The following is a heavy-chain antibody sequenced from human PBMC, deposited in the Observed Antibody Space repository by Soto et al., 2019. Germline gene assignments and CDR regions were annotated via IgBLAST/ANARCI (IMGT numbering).Heavy chain of an antibody. CDR1: GFTFDDYG. CDR3: ARESRFLEWFSLNWFDP. J-gene: IGHJ5*02. CDR2: VNWNGGST. V-gene: IGHV3-20*04. Sequence: GGSLRLSCAASGFTFDDYGMSWARQAPGKGLEWVSGVNWNGGSTGYADSVKGRFTISRDNAKNSLYLQMNSLRDEDTAVYYCARESRFLEWFSLNWFDPWGQGTLVTVSS. D-gene: IGHD3-3*01.